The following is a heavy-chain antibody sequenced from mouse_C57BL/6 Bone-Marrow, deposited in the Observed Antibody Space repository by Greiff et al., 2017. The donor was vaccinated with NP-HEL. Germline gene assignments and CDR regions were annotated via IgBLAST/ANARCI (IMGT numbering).Heavy chain of an antibody. J-gene: IGHJ4*01. V-gene: IGHV1-42*01. CDR1: GYSFTGYY. CDR3: ARLRDSPYYAMDY. Sequence: EVKLMESGPELVKPGASVKISCKASGYSFTGYYMNWVKQSPEKSLEWIGEINPSTGGTTYNQKFKAKATLTVDKSSSTAYMQLKSLTSEDSAVYYCARLRDSPYYAMDYWGQGTSVTVSS. CDR2: INPSTGGT.